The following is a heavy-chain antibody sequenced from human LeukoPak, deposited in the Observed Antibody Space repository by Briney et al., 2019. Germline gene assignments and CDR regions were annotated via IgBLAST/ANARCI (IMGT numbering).Heavy chain of an antibody. V-gene: IGHV3-30*18. D-gene: IGHD6-19*01. J-gene: IGHJ5*02. Sequence: PGRSLRLSCAASGFTFSSYGMHWVRQAPGKGLEWVAVISYDGSNKYYADSVKGRFTISRDNSKNTLYLQMNSLRAEDTAVYYCAKSPLEGSGWYEYWFDPWGQGTLVTVSP. CDR3: AKSPLEGSGWYEYWFDP. CDR1: GFTFSSYG. CDR2: ISYDGSNK.